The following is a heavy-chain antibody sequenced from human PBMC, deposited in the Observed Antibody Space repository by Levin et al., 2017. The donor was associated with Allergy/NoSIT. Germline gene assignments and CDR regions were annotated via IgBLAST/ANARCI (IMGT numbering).Heavy chain of an antibody. CDR3: AKERGTGSPTLPDC. V-gene: IGHV3-23*01. D-gene: IGHD1-26*01. CDR1: GFTFSSYA. Sequence: PGGSLRLSCAASGFTFSSYAMGWVRQVPGKGLEWVSTINISGGRTYYADSVQGRFTISRDNSKNTLFLQMNSLRAEDTALYYCAKERGTGSPTLPDCWGQGTLVTVSS. J-gene: IGHJ4*02. CDR2: INISGGRT.